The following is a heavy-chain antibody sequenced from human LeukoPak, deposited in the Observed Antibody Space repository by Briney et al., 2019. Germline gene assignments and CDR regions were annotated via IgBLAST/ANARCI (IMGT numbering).Heavy chain of an antibody. V-gene: IGHV4-59*08. CDR2: VFYSGSN. CDR1: GGSISGGY. D-gene: IGHD4-17*01. Sequence: PSETLSLTCTVSGGSISGGYWSWIRQPPGKGLEWIGDVFYSGSNNYNPSLKSRLAISLDTSKNQFSLNLRSVTATDTAMYYCARRNTADASIDFWGQGTLVTASS. CDR3: ARRNTADASIDF. J-gene: IGHJ4*02.